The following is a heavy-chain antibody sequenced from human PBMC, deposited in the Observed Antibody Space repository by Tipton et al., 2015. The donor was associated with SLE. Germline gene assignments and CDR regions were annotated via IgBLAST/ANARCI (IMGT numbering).Heavy chain of an antibody. D-gene: IGHD5-12*01. CDR3: TRAEYSAYDVTQFDL. CDR1: GGSFSGYY. V-gene: IGHV4-34*01. J-gene: IGHJ4*02. CDR2: INHSGST. Sequence: TLSLTCAVYGGSFSGYYWSWIRQPPGKGLEWIGEINHSGSTNYNPSLRSRVTISVDTSKNQFSLKLRSVTAADTAVYFCTRAEYSAYDVTQFDLWGQGILLTVSS.